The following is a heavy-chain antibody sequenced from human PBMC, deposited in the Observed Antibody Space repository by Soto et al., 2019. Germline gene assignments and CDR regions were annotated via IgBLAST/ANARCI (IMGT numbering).Heavy chain of an antibody. CDR2: ISSSSSYT. J-gene: IGHJ6*02. CDR1: GFTFSDYY. Sequence: GGSLRLSCAASGFTFSDYYMSWIRQAPGKGLEWASYISSSSSYTNYADSVKGRFTISRDNAKNSLYLQMNSLRAEDTAVYYCARGGSTSCCKYGMDVWGQGTTVTVSS. D-gene: IGHD2-2*01. CDR3: ARGGSTSCCKYGMDV. V-gene: IGHV3-11*06.